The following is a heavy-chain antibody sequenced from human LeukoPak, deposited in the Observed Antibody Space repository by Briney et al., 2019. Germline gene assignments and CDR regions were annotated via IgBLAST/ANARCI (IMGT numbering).Heavy chain of an antibody. CDR1: GFTFSSYW. CDR2: INTDGSST. J-gene: IGHJ4*02. V-gene: IGHV3-74*03. Sequence: GGSLRLSCAASGFTFSSYWMHWVRQAPGKGLVWVSRINTDGSSTTYADSVKGRFTMSRDNAKNTLYLQMNSLRAEDTAVYYCAKGAGYRGHYFDYWGQGTLVTVSS. D-gene: IGHD3-10*01. CDR3: AKGAGYRGHYFDY.